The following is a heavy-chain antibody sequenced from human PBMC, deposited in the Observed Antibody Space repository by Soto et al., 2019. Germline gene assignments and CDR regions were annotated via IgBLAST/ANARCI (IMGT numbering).Heavy chain of an antibody. V-gene: IGHV1-69*02. CDR2: IIPILGIT. Sequence: QVQLVQSGAELKKPGSSVKVSCRASGDTFSSYTVSWVRQAPGQGLELMGRIIPILGITNYAQKFQGRVTITADKSRTTAYMELSTLRSDDTAIYYCARRRYCGADCYSNYYYGMDVWGQGTSVTVSS. D-gene: IGHD2-21*02. CDR3: ARRRYCGADCYSNYYYGMDV. CDR1: GDTFSSYT. J-gene: IGHJ6*02.